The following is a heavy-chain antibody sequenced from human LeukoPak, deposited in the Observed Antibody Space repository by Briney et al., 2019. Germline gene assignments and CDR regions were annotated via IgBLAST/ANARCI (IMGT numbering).Heavy chain of an antibody. CDR3: ATQPEGSTWYYFDY. Sequence: SETLSLTCTVSGRSISSSYWTWLRQPPGKGLEWIGYIQNTGSTNYNASLKSRVTISVDTSKNQFSLKLSSVTAADTAVYYCATQPEGSTWYYFDYWGQGTLVTVSP. J-gene: IGHJ4*02. V-gene: IGHV4-59*01. CDR2: IQNTGST. D-gene: IGHD6-13*01. CDR1: GRSISSSY.